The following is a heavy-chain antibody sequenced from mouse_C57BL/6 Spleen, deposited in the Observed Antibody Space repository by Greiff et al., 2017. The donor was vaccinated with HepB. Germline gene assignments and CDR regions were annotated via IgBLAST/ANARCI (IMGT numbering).Heavy chain of an antibody. CDR3: ATDYDYSYYAMDY. Sequence: EVQLQESGPVLVKPGASVKMSCKASGYTFTDYYMNWVKQSHGKSLEWIGVINPYNGGTSYNQKFKGKATLTVDKSSSTAYMELNSLTSEDSAVYYCATDYDYSYYAMDYWGQGTSVTVSS. J-gene: IGHJ4*01. D-gene: IGHD2-4*01. V-gene: IGHV1-19*01. CDR1: GYTFTDYY. CDR2: INPYNGGT.